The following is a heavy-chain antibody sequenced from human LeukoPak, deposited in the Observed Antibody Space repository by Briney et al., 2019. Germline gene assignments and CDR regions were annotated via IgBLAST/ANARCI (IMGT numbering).Heavy chain of an antibody. CDR3: ASFRVGATANPY. V-gene: IGHV1-2*06. Sequence: RGASVKVSCKASGYTFTGYYMHWVRQAPGQGLEWMGRINPNSGGTNYAQKFQGRVTMTRDTSISTAYMELSRLRSDDTAVYYCASFRVGATANPYWGQGTLVTVSS. D-gene: IGHD1-26*01. CDR2: INPNSGGT. CDR1: GYTFTGYY. J-gene: IGHJ4*02.